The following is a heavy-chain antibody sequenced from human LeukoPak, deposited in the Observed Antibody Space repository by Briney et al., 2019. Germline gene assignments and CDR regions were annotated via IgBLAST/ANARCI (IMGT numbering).Heavy chain of an antibody. V-gene: IGHV3-23*01. Sequence: PGGSLRLSCAASGFTFSSYAMSWVRQAPGKGLEWVSAISGSGGSTYYADSVKGRFTISRDNSKNTLYLQMNSLRAEDTAVYYCAKSRSGPGKEKPFDYWGQGTLVTVSS. CDR1: GFTFSSYA. CDR2: ISGSGGST. CDR3: AKSRSGPGKEKPFDY. J-gene: IGHJ4*02. D-gene: IGHD3-10*01.